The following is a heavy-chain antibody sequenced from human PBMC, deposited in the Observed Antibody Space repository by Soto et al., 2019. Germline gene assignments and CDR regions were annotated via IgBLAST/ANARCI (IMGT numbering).Heavy chain of an antibody. V-gene: IGHV4-31*03. D-gene: IGHD3-16*01. J-gene: IGHJ6*03. CDR1: GGSISSGGYY. CDR3: ARHYGYYSYYMDV. CDR2: IYYSRST. Sequence: SETLSLTCTVSGGSISSGGYYWSWVRQHPGKGLEYIGYIYYSRSTYYTPSLKSRLTISLDTSKNQLSLKLSSVTAADTAVYYCARHYGYYSYYMDVWTKGTTVTVSS.